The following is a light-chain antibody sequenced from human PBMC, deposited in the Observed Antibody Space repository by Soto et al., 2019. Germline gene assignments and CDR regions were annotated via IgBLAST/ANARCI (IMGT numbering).Light chain of an antibody. CDR2: GAS. CDR3: QQYRSSPLT. V-gene: IGKV3-20*01. Sequence: EIVLTQSPGTLSLSPGERATLSCRASQSVSNNYLAWYQQKPGQAPRLLIYGASNRATGIPDRFSGSGSGTDFTLTISSLQSEDFAVYYCQQYRSSPLTFGGGTKVDIK. J-gene: IGKJ4*01. CDR1: QSVSNNY.